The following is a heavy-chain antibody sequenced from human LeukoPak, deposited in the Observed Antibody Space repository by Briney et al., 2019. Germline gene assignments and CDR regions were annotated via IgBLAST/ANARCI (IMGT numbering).Heavy chain of an antibody. Sequence: ASVKVSCKASGYTFTSYAVHWVRQAPGQRLEWMGWINAGNGNTKYSQKFQGRVTITRDTSASTAYMELSSLRSEDTAVYYCARASYFDWLLTPMYYFDYWGQGTLVTVSS. J-gene: IGHJ4*02. D-gene: IGHD3-9*01. CDR2: INAGNGNT. CDR1: GYTFTSYA. V-gene: IGHV1-3*01. CDR3: ARASYFDWLLTPMYYFDY.